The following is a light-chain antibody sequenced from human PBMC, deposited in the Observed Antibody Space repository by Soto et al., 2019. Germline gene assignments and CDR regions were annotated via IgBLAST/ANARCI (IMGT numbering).Light chain of an antibody. CDR1: QGISTN. V-gene: IGKV1-33*01. CDR2: DAS. J-gene: IGKJ4*01. CDR3: HQYDNLPLT. Sequence: DIQMTQSPSSVSASVGDRVTITCRASQGISTNLAWYQQKPGKAPKLLVYDASTLEVGVPSRFSGSGSGTHFTFTITSLQPEDFATYFCHQYDNLPLTFGGGTKV.